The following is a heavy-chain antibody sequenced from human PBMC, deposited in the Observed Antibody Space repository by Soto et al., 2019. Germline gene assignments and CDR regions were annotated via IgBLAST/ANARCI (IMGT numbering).Heavy chain of an antibody. CDR2: ISNDGSNK. V-gene: IGHV3-30-3*01. D-gene: IGHD2-15*01. CDR1: GFTFSRYA. J-gene: IGHJ6*02. Sequence: QVQLVESGGGVVQPGRSLRLSCAASGFTFSRYAMHWVRQAPGKGLEWVAVISNDGSNKYYADSVQGRFTISRDNSKNTLYLQRNSRRAEDTAVYYCARMASFYCSGGSCYPTYGMDVWGQGTTVTVSS. CDR3: ARMASFYCSGGSCYPTYGMDV.